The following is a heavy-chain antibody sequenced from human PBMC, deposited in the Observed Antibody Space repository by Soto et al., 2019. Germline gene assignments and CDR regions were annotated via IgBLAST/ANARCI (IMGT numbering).Heavy chain of an antibody. CDR1: GYTFTSHD. D-gene: IGHD6-19*01. CDR3: ARRAVANFDY. V-gene: IGHV1-8*01. Sequence: ASVKVSCKASGYTFTSHDINWVRQATGQGLEWMGWMNPNRGNTGYAQKFQGRVTMTRDTSTSTVYMELSSLRSEDTAVYYCARRAVANFDYWGQGTLVTVSS. J-gene: IGHJ4*02. CDR2: MNPNRGNT.